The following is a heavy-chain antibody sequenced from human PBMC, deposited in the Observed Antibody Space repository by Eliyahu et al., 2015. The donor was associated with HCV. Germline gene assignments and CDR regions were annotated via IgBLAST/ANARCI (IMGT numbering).Heavy chain of an antibody. J-gene: IGHJ3*02. Sequence: QVQLQQWGAGLLKPSETLSLTCAVYGGSFSGYYWSWIRQPPGKGLEWXGEINHSGSTNYNPSLKSRVTISVDTSKNQFSLKLSSVTAADTAVYYCARGRSQLGIRRKRDAFDIWGQGTMVTVSS. CDR3: ARGRSQLGIRRKRDAFDI. CDR2: INHSGST. CDR1: GGSFSGYY. V-gene: IGHV4-34*01. D-gene: IGHD7-27*01.